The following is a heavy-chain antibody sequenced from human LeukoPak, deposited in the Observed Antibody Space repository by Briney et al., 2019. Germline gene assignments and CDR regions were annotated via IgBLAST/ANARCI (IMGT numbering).Heavy chain of an antibody. Sequence: ASVKVSCKASGYTFTSYDINWVRQAPGQGLEWMGWMNPNSGNTGYAQKFQGRVTITRNTSISTAYMELSSLRSEDTAVYYCVRSLGWDYYDSSGYFNWFDPWGQGTLVTVSS. CDR1: GYTFTSYD. D-gene: IGHD3-22*01. CDR2: MNPNSGNT. J-gene: IGHJ5*02. V-gene: IGHV1-8*03. CDR3: VRSLGWDYYDSSGYFNWFDP.